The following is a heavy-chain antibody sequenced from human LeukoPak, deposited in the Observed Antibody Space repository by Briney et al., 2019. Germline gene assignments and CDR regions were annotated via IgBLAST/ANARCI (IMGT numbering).Heavy chain of an antibody. Sequence: PSETLSLTCTVSGGSISSYYWSWIRQPPGKGLEWIGYIYYSGSTNYNPSLKSRVTISVDTSKNQFSLKLSSVTAADTAVYYCARAGYSSSSVDYWRQGTLVTVSS. V-gene: IGHV4-59*01. CDR3: ARAGYSSSSVDY. CDR2: IYYSGST. D-gene: IGHD6-6*01. CDR1: GGSISSYY. J-gene: IGHJ4*02.